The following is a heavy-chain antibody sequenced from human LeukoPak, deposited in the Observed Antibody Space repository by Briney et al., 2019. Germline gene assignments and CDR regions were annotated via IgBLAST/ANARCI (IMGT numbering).Heavy chain of an antibody. Sequence: GGSLRLSCAASGFSFPSHSFHWVRQSPGKGLEWVAYIGTSSSTIYQAKSVKGRFSISRDNAKNSLFLQMDSLRLEDTAVYYCARDRGTFGVVDSWGQGTLVAVSS. D-gene: IGHD3-3*01. CDR2: IGTSSSTI. J-gene: IGHJ4*02. CDR3: ARDRGTFGVVDS. V-gene: IGHV3-48*04. CDR1: GFSFPSHS.